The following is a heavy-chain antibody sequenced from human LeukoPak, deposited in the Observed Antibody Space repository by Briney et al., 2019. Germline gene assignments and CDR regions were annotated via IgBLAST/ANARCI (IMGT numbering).Heavy chain of an antibody. J-gene: IGHJ5*02. V-gene: IGHV4-39*07. CDR1: SGSISSSSYY. Sequence: PSETLSLTCTVSSGSISSSSYYWGWIRQPPGKGLEWIGSIYYSGSTYYNPSLKSRVTISVDTSKNQFSLKLSSVTAADTAIYYCAKGAGGFSYYNWFDPWGQGTLVTVSS. D-gene: IGHD5-18*01. CDR2: IYYSGST. CDR3: AKGAGGFSYYNWFDP.